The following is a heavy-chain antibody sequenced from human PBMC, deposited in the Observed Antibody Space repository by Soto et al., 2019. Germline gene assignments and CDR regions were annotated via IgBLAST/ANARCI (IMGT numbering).Heavy chain of an antibody. J-gene: IGHJ3*02. D-gene: IGHD2-15*01. Sequence: GGSLRLSCVVSGISFRDYNMNWVRQAPGKGLEWVASISDRVSNIYYADSVKGRFTISRDSAKNSLYLQMNSLRAEDTAVYYCAREADPDAFDIWGQGTMVTVSS. CDR3: AREADPDAFDI. CDR2: ISDRVSNI. CDR1: GISFRDYN. V-gene: IGHV3-21*06.